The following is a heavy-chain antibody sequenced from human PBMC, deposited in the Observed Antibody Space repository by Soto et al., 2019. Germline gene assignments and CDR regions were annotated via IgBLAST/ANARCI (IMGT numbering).Heavy chain of an antibody. CDR3: ARGYRGVPSQYQLNDAFHL. D-gene: IGHD2-2*01. V-gene: IGHV3-21*01. Sequence: EVQLVESGGGLVKPGGSLRLSCAASRFTFSSHSMNWVRQAPGKGLEWVSSISSSSSFIYYADAMKGRFTISTHNYKTLPYLQMNGLRAEDTAVYYCARGYRGVPSQYQLNDAFHLWGQGTMVIGSS. J-gene: IGHJ3*01. CDR2: ISSSSSFI. CDR1: RFTFSSHS.